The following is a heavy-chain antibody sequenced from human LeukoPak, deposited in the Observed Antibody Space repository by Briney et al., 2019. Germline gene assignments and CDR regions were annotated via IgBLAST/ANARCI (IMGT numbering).Heavy chain of an antibody. CDR2: IYSGGST. CDR1: GFTVSSNY. D-gene: IGHD2-15*01. Sequence: GGSLRLSCAASGFTVSSNYMSWVRQAPGKGLEWVSIIYSGGSTYYADSVKGRFTISRDNSKNTLYLQMNSLRAEDTAVYYCAKAVGFDGYYFDYWGQGTLVTVSS. V-gene: IGHV3-66*01. CDR3: AKAVGFDGYYFDY. J-gene: IGHJ4*02.